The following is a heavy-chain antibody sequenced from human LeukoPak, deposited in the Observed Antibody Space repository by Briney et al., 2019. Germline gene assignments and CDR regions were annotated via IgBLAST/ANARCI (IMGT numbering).Heavy chain of an antibody. CDR1: GGSIASGSYY. CDR2: IYYSGTT. CDR3: ARSPSSPPFSSGLDV. Sequence: SETLSLTCTVSGGSIASGSYYWGWIRQPPGKGLEWIGTIYYSGTTYYNPSLQSRVTISKDASKNQFSLKLNSVTAADTAVYHCARSPSSPPFSSGLDVWGQGTTVTVSS. D-gene: IGHD2-2*01. J-gene: IGHJ6*02. V-gene: IGHV4-39*01.